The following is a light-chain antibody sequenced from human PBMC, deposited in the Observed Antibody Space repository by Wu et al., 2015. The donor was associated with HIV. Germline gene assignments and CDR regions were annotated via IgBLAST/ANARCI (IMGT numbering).Light chain of an antibody. CDR3: QQLKSYPQYS. CDR1: QDIFTY. J-gene: IGKJ2*03. V-gene: IGKV1-13*02. Sequence: AIQLTQSPSSLSASIGDRVNITCRASQDIFTYLAWYQQTPGKAPRVLIYDASTLQSGVSSRFSGSGSGADFTLTISSLQPEDFATYYCQQLKSYPQYSFGQGTKLEIK. CDR2: DAS.